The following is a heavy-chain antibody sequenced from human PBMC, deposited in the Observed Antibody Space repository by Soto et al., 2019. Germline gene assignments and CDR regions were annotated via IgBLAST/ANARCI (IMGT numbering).Heavy chain of an antibody. D-gene: IGHD6-19*01. CDR1: GGSISSYY. V-gene: IGHV4-59*12. Sequence: SETLSLTCTVSGGSISSYYWSWIRQPPGKGLEWIGYIYYSGSTNYNPSLKSRVTISVDKSKNQFSLKLSSVTAADTAVYYCARVEYSSGWYNWFDPWGQGTLVTVSS. CDR3: ARVEYSSGWYNWFDP. J-gene: IGHJ5*02. CDR2: IYYSGST.